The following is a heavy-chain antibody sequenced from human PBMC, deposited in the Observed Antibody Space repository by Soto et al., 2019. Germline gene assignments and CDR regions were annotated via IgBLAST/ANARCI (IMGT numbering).Heavy chain of an antibody. CDR2: INHSGST. CDR3: ARASPLRQPRAGWFDP. D-gene: IGHD6-13*01. CDR1: GGSFSGYY. Sequence: QVQLQQWGAGLLKPSETLSLTCAVYGGSFSGYYWSWIRQPPGKGLEWIGEINHSGSTNYNPSLKSRVTISVDTSKNQFSLKLSSVTAADTAVYYCARASPLRQPRAGWFDPCGQGTLVTVSS. V-gene: IGHV4-34*01. J-gene: IGHJ5*02.